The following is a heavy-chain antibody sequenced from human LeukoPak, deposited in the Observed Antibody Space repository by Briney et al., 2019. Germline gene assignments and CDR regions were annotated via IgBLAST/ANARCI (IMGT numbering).Heavy chain of an antibody. D-gene: IGHD6-19*01. CDR1: GGSFSDYY. J-gene: IGHJ4*02. CDR2: INHSGST. CDR3: ARGPYSSDWGYFDY. V-gene: IGHV4-34*01. Sequence: SETLSLTCAVYGGSFSDYYWSWIRQPSGKGLEWIGEINHSGSTNYNPSLKSRVTMSIDTSKNQFSLKLSSVTAADTAVYYCARGPYSSDWGYFDYWGQGTLVTVSS.